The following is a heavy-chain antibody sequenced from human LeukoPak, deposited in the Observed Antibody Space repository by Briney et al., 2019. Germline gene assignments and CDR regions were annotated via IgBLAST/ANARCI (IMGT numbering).Heavy chain of an antibody. CDR2: ISSSSSTI. J-gene: IGHJ3*02. V-gene: IGHV3-48*01. Sequence: AGGSLRLSCAASGFTFSSYSMNWVRQAPGKGLEWVSYISSSSSTIYYADSVKGRFTISRDNAKNSLYLQMNSPRAEDTAVYYCARARDGYSYGYDAFDIWGQGTMVTVSS. CDR1: GFTFSSYS. CDR3: ARARDGYSYGYDAFDI. D-gene: IGHD5-18*01.